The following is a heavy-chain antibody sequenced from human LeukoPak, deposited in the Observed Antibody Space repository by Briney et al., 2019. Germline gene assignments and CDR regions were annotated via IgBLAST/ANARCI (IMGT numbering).Heavy chain of an antibody. CDR1: GVSIRSYY. Sequence: PSETLSLTCTVSGVSIRSYYWSWVRQPPGKGLEWVGYIYYSGSNNYKPSLKSRVTTSLDTSKNQFSLTLSSVIAADTGVYYCARAETHYDVLTGHNGNYYYGIDVWGQGTTVTVSS. V-gene: IGHV4-59*01. CDR3: ARAETHYDVLTGHNGNYYYGIDV. CDR2: IYYSGSN. J-gene: IGHJ6*02. D-gene: IGHD3-9*01.